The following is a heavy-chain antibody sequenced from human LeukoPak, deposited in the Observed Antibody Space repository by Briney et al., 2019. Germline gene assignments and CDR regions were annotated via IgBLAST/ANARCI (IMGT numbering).Heavy chain of an antibody. V-gene: IGHV1-69*04. J-gene: IGHJ4*02. CDR3: ARVCGGSCYSYYFDY. Sequence: SVKVSCKASGGTFSSYAISWVRQAPGQRLEWMGRIIPILGIANYAQKFQGRVTITADKSTSTAYMELSSLRSEDTAVYYCARVCGGSCYSYYFDYWGQGTLVTVSS. D-gene: IGHD2-15*01. CDR2: IIPILGIA. CDR1: GGTFSSYA.